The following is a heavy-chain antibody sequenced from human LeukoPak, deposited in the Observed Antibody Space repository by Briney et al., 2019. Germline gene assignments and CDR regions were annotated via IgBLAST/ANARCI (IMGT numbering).Heavy chain of an antibody. Sequence: GGSLRLSCVASRFTFGKYWMSWVRQAPGKGLEWVANIKLDGSEKNYVDSVKGRFTISRDNTKNSLYLQMNSLRAEDTAVFYCARDQYDTWSRRGNFDSWGQGTLVIVSS. CDR2: IKLDGSEK. CDR3: ARDQYDTWSRRGNFDS. V-gene: IGHV3-7*03. D-gene: IGHD3/OR15-3a*01. J-gene: IGHJ4*02. CDR1: RFTFGKYW.